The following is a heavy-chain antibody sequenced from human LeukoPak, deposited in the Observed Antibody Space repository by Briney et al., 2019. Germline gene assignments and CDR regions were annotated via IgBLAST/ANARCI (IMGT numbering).Heavy chain of an antibody. D-gene: IGHD6-19*01. V-gene: IGHV6-1*01. CDR1: GDSVSSNSAA. CDR2: TYYRSKWYN. Sequence: SQTLSLTCAISGDSVSSNSAAWSWIRQSPSRGLEWLGRTYYRSKWYNEYAVSVKSRITINPDTSKNQFSLQLNSVTPEDTAVYYCARGSYDSVWAWGQGTLVTVSS. J-gene: IGHJ4*02. CDR3: ARGSYDSVWA.